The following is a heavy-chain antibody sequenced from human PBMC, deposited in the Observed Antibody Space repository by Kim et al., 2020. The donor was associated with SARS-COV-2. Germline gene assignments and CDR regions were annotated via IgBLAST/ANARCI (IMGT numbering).Heavy chain of an antibody. J-gene: IGHJ4*02. D-gene: IGHD6-25*01. CDR3: VRDRAAAGS. V-gene: IGHV3-7*01. Sequence: GTEMNYVDSVKARFTISRDNAKNSLFLQMNSLRAEDTVVYFCVRDRAAAGSWGQGTLVTVSS. CDR2: GTEM.